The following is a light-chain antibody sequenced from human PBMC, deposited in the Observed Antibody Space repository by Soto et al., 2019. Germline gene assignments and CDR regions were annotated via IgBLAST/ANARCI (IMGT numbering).Light chain of an antibody. CDR2: DAS. J-gene: IGKJ4*01. V-gene: IGKV1-33*01. CDR1: QDISNY. Sequence: DIQMTQSPSSLSASVGDRVTITCQASQDISNYLNWYQQKPGKAPKLLIYDASNLETGVPSRFSGSGSWTYFTFTISSLQPEDIATYYCQQYDNLPLTFGGGTKVESK. CDR3: QQYDNLPLT.